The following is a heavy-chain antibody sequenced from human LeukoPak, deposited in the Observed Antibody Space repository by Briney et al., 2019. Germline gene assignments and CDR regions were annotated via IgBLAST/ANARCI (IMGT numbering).Heavy chain of an antibody. D-gene: IGHD3-3*01. CDR3: ARDRLVFFGVNNHFDY. V-gene: IGHV3-30*04. J-gene: IGHJ4*02. Sequence: PGRSLRLSCAASGFTFSSYAMHWVRQAPGKGLEWVAVISHDRNNNYYADSVKGRFSVSRDKSKNTLYLQMNSLRAEDTAVYYCARDRLVFFGVNNHFDYWGQGTLVTVSS. CDR2: ISHDRNNN. CDR1: GFTFSSYA.